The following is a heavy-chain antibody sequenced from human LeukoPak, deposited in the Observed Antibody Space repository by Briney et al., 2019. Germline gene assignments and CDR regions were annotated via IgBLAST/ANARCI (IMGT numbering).Heavy chain of an antibody. D-gene: IGHD2-2*02. J-gene: IGHJ4*02. CDR1: GFTFSSYS. CDR3: ARDWCSSTSCYNFDY. V-gene: IGHV3-21*01. Sequence: GGSLRLSCAASGFTFSSYSMTWFRQAPGKGLEWVSSISSSSSYIYYADSVKGRFTISRDNAKNSLYLQMNSLRAEDTAVYYCARDWCSSTSCYNFDYWGQGTLVTVSS. CDR2: ISSSSSYI.